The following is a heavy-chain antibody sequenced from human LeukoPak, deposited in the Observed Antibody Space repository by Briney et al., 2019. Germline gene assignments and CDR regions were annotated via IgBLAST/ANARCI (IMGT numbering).Heavy chain of an antibody. J-gene: IGHJ4*02. CDR2: IYYSGST. CDR3: AXLQGGGSYRNFDY. V-gene: IGHV4-59*01. CDR1: GGSISSYY. Sequence: SETLSLTCTVSGGSISSYYWSWIRQPPGKGLEWIGYIYYSGSTNYNPSLKSRVTISVDTSKNQFSLRLSSVTAADTAVYYCAXLQGGGSYRNFDYWGQGTLVTVSS. D-gene: IGHD3-16*02.